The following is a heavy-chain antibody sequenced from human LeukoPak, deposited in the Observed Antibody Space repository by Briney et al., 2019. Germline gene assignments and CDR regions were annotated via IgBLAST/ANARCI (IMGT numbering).Heavy chain of an antibody. V-gene: IGHV4-4*02. CDR2: IYYSGST. J-gene: IGHJ4*02. CDR3: ARDTTDHRYDY. D-gene: IGHD1-1*01. CDR1: GGSISSSNW. Sequence: SGTLSLTCAVSGGSISSSNWWSWVRQHPGKGLEWIGYIYYSGSTYYNPSLKSRVTISVDTSKNQFSLKLSSVTAADTAVYYCARDTTDHRYDYWGQGTLVTVSS.